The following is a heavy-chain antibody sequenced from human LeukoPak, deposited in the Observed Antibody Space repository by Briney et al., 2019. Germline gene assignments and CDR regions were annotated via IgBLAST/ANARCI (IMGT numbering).Heavy chain of an antibody. D-gene: IGHD4-17*01. CDR2: ISSDADAI. Sequence: PGGSLRLSCAASGFILSSYNMNWVRQAPGKGLEWVSFISSDADAIYYADSVKGRFTISRDSAKNSLYLQMNSLRAEDTAVYYCARVSTVTPRCWGQGTLVTVSS. V-gene: IGHV3-48*01. CDR3: ARVSTVTPRC. CDR1: GFILSSYN. J-gene: IGHJ4*02.